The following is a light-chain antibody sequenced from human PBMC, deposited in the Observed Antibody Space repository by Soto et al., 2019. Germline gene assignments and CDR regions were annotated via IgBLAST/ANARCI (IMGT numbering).Light chain of an antibody. CDR2: EVT. CDR3: SSYTHYYTWV. J-gene: IGLJ3*02. V-gene: IGLV2-14*01. Sequence: QSALTQRASVSGSPGQSITISCTGTSTDIGSDDFVSWYQQHPGKAPKLMIYEVTNRPSGVSNRFSGSKSGYTASLTISGLQAEDEADYYCSSYTHYYTWVFGEGTKLTVL. CDR1: STDIGSDDF.